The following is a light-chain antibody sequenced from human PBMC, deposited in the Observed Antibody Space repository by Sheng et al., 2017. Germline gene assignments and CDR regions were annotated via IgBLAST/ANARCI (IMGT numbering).Light chain of an antibody. J-gene: IGKJ2*01. CDR3: QQYYSTPYT. CDR2: SAS. Sequence: DIVMTQSPDSLAVSLGERATINRKSSQSVLYSSNNKNYLAWYQQKPGQPPKLLIYSASTRESGVPDRFSGSGSGTDFTLTISSLQTEDVAVYYCQQYYSTPYTFGQGTKLEI. CDR1: QSVLYSSNNKNY. V-gene: IGKV4-1*01.